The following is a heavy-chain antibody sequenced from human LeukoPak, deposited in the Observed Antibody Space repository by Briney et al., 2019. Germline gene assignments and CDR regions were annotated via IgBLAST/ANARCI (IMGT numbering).Heavy chain of an antibody. J-gene: IGHJ4*02. CDR2: INSDGSIT. V-gene: IGHV3-74*01. Sequence: QPGRSLRLSCAASGFTFSRFGMHWVRQAPGKGLVWVSRINSDGSITNYADSVKGRFTISRDNAKNTLYLQMNSLRAEDTAVYYCARPLYESSGYSAYWGQGTLVTVSS. D-gene: IGHD3-22*01. CDR3: ARPLYESSGYSAY. CDR1: GFTFSRFG.